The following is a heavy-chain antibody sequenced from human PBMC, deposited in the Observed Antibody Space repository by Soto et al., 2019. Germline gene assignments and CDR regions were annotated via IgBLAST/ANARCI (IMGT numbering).Heavy chain of an antibody. J-gene: IGHJ3*02. CDR3: AKDLYYDSSDDAFDI. CDR1: GFTFSSYG. Sequence: QVQLVESGGGVVQPGRSLRLSCAASGFTFSSYGMHWVRQAPGKGLEWVAVISYDGSNKYYADSVKGRFTISRDNSKNTMYLQMNSLRAEDTAVYYCAKDLYYDSSDDAFDIWGQGTMVTVSS. D-gene: IGHD3-22*01. V-gene: IGHV3-30*18. CDR2: ISYDGSNK.